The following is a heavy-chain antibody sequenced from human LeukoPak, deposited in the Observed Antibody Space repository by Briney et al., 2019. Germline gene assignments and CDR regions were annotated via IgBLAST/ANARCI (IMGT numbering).Heavy chain of an antibody. Sequence: GESLKISCWGSGYSFTSYWNGWVRQMPGKGVEWMGIIYPGDSDTRYSPSFQGQVAISADKSISHAYLQRSNTKASDTSVYYCARLAQPRWLQAGSDYWGQGTLVTVSS. CDR3: ARLAQPRWLQAGSDY. D-gene: IGHD5-24*01. J-gene: IGHJ4*02. CDR2: IYPGDSDT. V-gene: IGHV5-51*01. CDR1: GYSFTSYW.